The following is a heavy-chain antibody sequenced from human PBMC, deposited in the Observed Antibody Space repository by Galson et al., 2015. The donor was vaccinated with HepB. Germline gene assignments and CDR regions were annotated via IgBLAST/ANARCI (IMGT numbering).Heavy chain of an antibody. Sequence: ETLSLTCTVSGDSISSSTYYWGWIRQPPGKGLEWIGSIYYSGSTYYNPSLKSRITISVDTSKNLFSLNLRSVTAADTAVYYCTRSSDVVSTYYWGQGTLVTVSS. J-gene: IGHJ4*02. CDR2: IYYSGST. CDR1: GDSISSSTYY. D-gene: IGHD5/OR15-5a*01. CDR3: TRSSDVVSTYY. V-gene: IGHV4-39*01.